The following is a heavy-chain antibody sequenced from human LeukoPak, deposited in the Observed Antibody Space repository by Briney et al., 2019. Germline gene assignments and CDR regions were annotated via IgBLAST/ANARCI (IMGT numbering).Heavy chain of an antibody. CDR3: ARDLGGSGWVDY. J-gene: IGHJ4*02. CDR1: GGSISSYY. D-gene: IGHD6-19*01. V-gene: IGHV4-59*01. Sequence: SETLSLTCTVFGGSISSYYWSWIRQPPGKGLEWIGYIYYSGSTNYSPSLKSRVTISLDTSKNQFSLKLSSVTAADTAVYYCARDLGGSGWVDYWGQGTLVTVSS. CDR2: IYYSGST.